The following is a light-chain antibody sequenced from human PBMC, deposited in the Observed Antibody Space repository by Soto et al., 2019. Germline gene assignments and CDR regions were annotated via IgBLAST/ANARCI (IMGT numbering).Light chain of an antibody. Sequence: EMVLTQSPGTLSLSPGERASLSCRASQSVSSSYLAWYQQKPGQAPRLLIYGASTRATGIPDRFSGSGSGTDFTLTISRLEPDDFAVYYCQQYDGSLGLTFGGGTKVEIK. CDR3: QQYDGSLGLT. J-gene: IGKJ4*01. CDR1: QSVSSSY. CDR2: GAS. V-gene: IGKV3-20*01.